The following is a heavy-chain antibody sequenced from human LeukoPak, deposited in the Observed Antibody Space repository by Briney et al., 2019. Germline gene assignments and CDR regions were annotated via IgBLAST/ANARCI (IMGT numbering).Heavy chain of an antibody. D-gene: IGHD6-13*01. V-gene: IGHV1-18*01. Sequence: ASVKVSCKASGYTFTSYGITWVRQAPGQGLEWMGWISAYNGNTKYVQKLQGRVTMTTDTSTSTAYMELRSLRSDDTAVYYCTRGPLAVAGSPLFYWGQGTLVTVSS. CDR2: ISAYNGNT. J-gene: IGHJ4*02. CDR3: TRGPLAVAGSPLFY. CDR1: GYTFTSYG.